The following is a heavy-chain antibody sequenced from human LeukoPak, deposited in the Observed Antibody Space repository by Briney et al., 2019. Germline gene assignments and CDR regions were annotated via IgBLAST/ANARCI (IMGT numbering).Heavy chain of an antibody. D-gene: IGHD3-10*01. CDR1: GGSITSYY. V-gene: IGHV4-59*01. Sequence: SETLCLTCTVSGGSITSYYWSWIRQPPGKGLEWIGYIYYSGSTTYNPSLKSRVTISVDTPKNQFSMKLSSVTAADTAVYYCARAPRGGWFGPWGQGTLVIVSS. CDR2: IYYSGST. J-gene: IGHJ5*02. CDR3: ARAPRGGWFGP.